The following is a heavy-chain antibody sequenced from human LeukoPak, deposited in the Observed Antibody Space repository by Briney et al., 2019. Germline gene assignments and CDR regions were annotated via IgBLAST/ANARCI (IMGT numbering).Heavy chain of an antibody. J-gene: IGHJ6*04. CDR2: ISSTSSSYI. CDR3: AELGITMIGGV. D-gene: IGHD3-10*02. V-gene: IGHV3-21*01. CDR1: GFTFLSYS. Sequence: GGSLRLSCAASGFTFLSYSMNWVRQAPGKGLEWVSSISSTSSSYIYYADSVKGRFTISRDNAKNSLYLQMNSLRAEDTAVYYCAELGITMIGGVWGKGTTVTISS.